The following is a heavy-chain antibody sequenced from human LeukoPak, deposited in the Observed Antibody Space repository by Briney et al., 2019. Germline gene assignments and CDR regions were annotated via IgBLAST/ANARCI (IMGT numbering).Heavy chain of an antibody. J-gene: IGHJ4*02. V-gene: IGHV4-34*01. CDR2: INHSGST. D-gene: IGHD5-18*01. CDR3: ARYRGYSYGYGPKGYYFDY. Sequence: PSETLSLTXAVYGGSFSGYYWSWIRQPPGKGLEWIGEINHSGSTNYNPSLKSLVTISVNTSQNQFSLKLSSVTAAATAVYYCARYRGYSYGYGPKGYYFDYWGQGTLVTVSS. CDR1: GGSFSGYY.